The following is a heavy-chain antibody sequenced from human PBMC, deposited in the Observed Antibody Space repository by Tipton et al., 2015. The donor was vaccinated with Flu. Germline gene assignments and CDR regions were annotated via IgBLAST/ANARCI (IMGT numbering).Heavy chain of an antibody. Sequence: LSCAASGFTFSGYGMHWVRQAPGKGLEWVAFIRHDESDKYYADSVKGRFTISRDNSKNALYLLINSLRAEDTAVYYCAKDGWDTSGWYPFDYWGQGTLVTVSS. J-gene: IGHJ4*02. CDR1: GFTFSGYG. D-gene: IGHD6-19*01. CDR2: IRHDESDK. CDR3: AKDGWDTSGWYPFDY. V-gene: IGHV3-30*02.